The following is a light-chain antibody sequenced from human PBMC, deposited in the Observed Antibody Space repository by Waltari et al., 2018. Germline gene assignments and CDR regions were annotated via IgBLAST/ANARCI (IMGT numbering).Light chain of an antibody. J-gene: IGKJ1*01. CDR1: QSVGSNY. CDR2: DAA. V-gene: IGKV3-20*01. CDR3: QQYGRSPWT. Sequence: FVLTQSPGTLSLSPGERVTLSCRASQSVGSNYLAWYQQKPGQAPRLLIYDAANRASGIAARFSGSGSGNDFTHTISRLEPEDVAVYYCQQYGRSPWTFGQGTKVEIK.